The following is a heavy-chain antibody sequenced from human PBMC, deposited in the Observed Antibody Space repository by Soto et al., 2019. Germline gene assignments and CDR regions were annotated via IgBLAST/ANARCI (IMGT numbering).Heavy chain of an antibody. CDR2: IYYSGYT. CDR3: ARLIRDASGSYRLDY. V-gene: IGHV4-59*08. D-gene: IGHD3-10*01. J-gene: IGHJ4*02. CDR1: GGSISPYY. Sequence: QLQLQESGPGRVKPSETLSLTCTASGGSISPYYWSWIRQPPGEGMEWLGYIYYSGYTNYNPSLKSRLTISLDTSKNQVSLRLSSVTAADTAGYFCARLIRDASGSYRLDYWGRGTLVTVSS.